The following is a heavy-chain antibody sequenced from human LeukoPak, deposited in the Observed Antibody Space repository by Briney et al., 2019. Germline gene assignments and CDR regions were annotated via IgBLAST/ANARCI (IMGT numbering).Heavy chain of an antibody. D-gene: IGHD6-19*01. CDR2: ISWNSGSI. J-gene: IGHJ4*02. Sequence: PGGSLRLSCAASGFMFSDYGMNWVRQAPGKGLEWVSGISWNSGSIGYADSVKGRFTISRDNAKNSLYLQMNSLRAEDTALYYCAKDTGPSSGWTTVDYWGQGTLVTVSS. CDR3: AKDTGPSSGWTTVDY. V-gene: IGHV3-9*01. CDR1: GFMFSDYG.